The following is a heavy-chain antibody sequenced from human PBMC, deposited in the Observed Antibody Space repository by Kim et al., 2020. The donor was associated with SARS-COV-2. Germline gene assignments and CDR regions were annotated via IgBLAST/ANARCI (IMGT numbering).Heavy chain of an antibody. V-gene: IGHV3-30*18. J-gene: IGHJ4*02. Sequence: GGSLRLSCAASGFTFSSYGMHWVRQAPGKGLEWVAVISYDGSNKYYADSVKGRFTISRDNSKNTLYLQMNSLRAEDTAVYYCAKLWVGATDYWGQGTLVTVSS. CDR1: GFTFSSYG. CDR2: ISYDGSNK. CDR3: AKLWVGATDY. D-gene: IGHD1-26*01.